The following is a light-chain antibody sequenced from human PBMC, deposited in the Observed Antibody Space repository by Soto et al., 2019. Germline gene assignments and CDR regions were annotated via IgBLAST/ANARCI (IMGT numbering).Light chain of an antibody. CDR2: GAS. Sequence: EIVLTQSPGTLSLSPGERATLSCRASQSVSSNLAWYQQKPGQAPRLLISGASPRATGVPARFSGSGSGTEFTLTITSLQSEDFAVYYCQHRSSWPITFGQGTRLEIK. CDR3: QHRSSWPIT. J-gene: IGKJ5*01. V-gene: IGKV3D-15*01. CDR1: QSVSSN.